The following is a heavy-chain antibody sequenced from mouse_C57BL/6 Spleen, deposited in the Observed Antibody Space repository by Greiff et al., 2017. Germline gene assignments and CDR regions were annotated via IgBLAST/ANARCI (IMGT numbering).Heavy chain of an antibody. Sequence: EVQLQQSGPELVTPGASVKISCKASGYSFTDYNMNWVKQSNGESLEWIGVINPNYGTTNYNQKFKGKATLTVDQSSSTADMQLNSLTSEDSAVYYGAREDPSGSSLDYWGQGTTLTVSS. J-gene: IGHJ2*01. D-gene: IGHD1-1*01. CDR3: AREDPSGSSLDY. CDR1: GYSFTDYN. CDR2: INPNYGTT. V-gene: IGHV1-39*01.